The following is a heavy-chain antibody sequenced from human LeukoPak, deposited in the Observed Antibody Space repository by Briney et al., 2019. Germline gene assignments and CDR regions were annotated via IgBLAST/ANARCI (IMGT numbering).Heavy chain of an antibody. D-gene: IGHD3-10*01. CDR2: INSDGSV. CDR1: GFTVSDYW. CDR3: ARSLWFGDPYGGMDV. Sequence: GGSLRLSCAASGFTVSDYWMHWVRQTPGKGLVWVSRINSDGSVNYADSVKGRVTISRDSAKNTLYLHMNSLRVEDTAVYYCARSLWFGDPYGGMDVWGQGTTVTVSS. J-gene: IGHJ6*02. V-gene: IGHV3-74*01.